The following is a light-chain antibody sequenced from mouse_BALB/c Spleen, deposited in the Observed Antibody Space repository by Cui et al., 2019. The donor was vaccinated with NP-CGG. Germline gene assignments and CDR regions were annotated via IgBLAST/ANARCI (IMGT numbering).Light chain of an antibody. CDR2: GTN. Sequence: QAVGTREPALTTPPGETVTLTCRSRAGAVTTSNYANWVQEKPDHLFTGLIGGTNNRAPGVPARFSGSLIGDKAALTITGAQTEDEAIYFCALWYSNHWVFGGGTKLTVL. CDR3: ALWYSNHWV. J-gene: IGLJ1*01. V-gene: IGLV1*01. CDR1: AGAVTTSNY.